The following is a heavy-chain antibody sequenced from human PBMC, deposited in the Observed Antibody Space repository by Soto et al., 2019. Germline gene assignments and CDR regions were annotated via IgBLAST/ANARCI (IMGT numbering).Heavy chain of an antibody. CDR1: GGSISSGGYS. CDR2: IYHSGST. J-gene: IGHJ4*02. Sequence: QLQLQESGSGLVKPSQTLSLTYAVSGGSISSGGYSWSWIRQPPGKGLEWIGYIYHSGSTYYNPSLKSRVTISVDRSKNQFSLKLSSVTAADTAVYYCASGSGRVDYWGQGTLVTVSS. D-gene: IGHD3-10*01. CDR3: ASGSGRVDY. V-gene: IGHV4-30-2*01.